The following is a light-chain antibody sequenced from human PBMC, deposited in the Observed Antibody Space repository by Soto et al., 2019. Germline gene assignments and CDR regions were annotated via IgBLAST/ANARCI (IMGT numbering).Light chain of an antibody. J-gene: IGKJ2*03. CDR3: QQYKELYS. V-gene: IGKV3D-15*01. CDR1: QTVRSN. CDR2: GAS. Sequence: VLTQSPATLSVSPGERATLSCRASQTVRSNLAWYQQKPGQAPRLLIQGASARATGIPDRFSGSGSGTEFTLTIGSLQSEDSAVYYCQQYKELYSFGQGTKLEIK.